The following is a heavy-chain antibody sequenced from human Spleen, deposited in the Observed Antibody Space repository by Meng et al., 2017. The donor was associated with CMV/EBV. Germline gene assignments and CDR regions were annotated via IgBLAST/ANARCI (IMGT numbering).Heavy chain of an antibody. CDR2: INPSGGST. V-gene: IGHV1-46*01. Sequence: ASVKVSCKASGYTFTSYYMHWVRQAPGQGLEWMGIINPSGGSTNYAQKFQGRVTITTDESTSTAYMELSSLRSEDTALYYCAKGGGYSGYDSGLLDYWGQGTLVTVSS. D-gene: IGHD5-12*01. J-gene: IGHJ4*02. CDR3: AKGGGYSGYDSGLLDY. CDR1: GYTFTSYY.